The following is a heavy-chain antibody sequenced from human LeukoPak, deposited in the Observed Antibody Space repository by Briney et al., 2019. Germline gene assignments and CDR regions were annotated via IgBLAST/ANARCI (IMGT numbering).Heavy chain of an antibody. Sequence: PGGSLRLSCAASGFTFNSYAMSWVRQAPGKGLEWVAVISYDGSKKYYADSVKGRFTISRDNSKNTLYLQMNSLRAEDTAVYYCAKEGYNMGFDYWGQGTLVTVSS. CDR3: AKEGYNMGFDY. V-gene: IGHV3-30*18. CDR2: ISYDGSKK. D-gene: IGHD1-14*01. CDR1: GFTFNSYA. J-gene: IGHJ4*02.